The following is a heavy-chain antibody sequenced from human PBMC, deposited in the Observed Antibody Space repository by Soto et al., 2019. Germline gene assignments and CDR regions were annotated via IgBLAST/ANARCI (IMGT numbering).Heavy chain of an antibody. J-gene: IGHJ4*02. Sequence: XSVKVTCKATGYPFTSYGIVWVRQAPGQGLEWMGWISAYNGNTNYAQKLQGRVTMTTDTSTSTAYMELRSLRSDDTAVYYCAGGHYDSSGYRYWGQGTLVTVSS. CDR1: GYPFTSYG. V-gene: IGHV1-18*04. CDR3: AGGHYDSSGYRY. D-gene: IGHD3-22*01. CDR2: ISAYNGNT.